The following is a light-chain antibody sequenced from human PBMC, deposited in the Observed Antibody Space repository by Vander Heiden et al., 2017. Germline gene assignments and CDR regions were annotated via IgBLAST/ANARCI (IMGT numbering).Light chain of an antibody. J-gene: IGLJ3*02. Sequence: QLVLTQSPSASASLGASVKLTCTLSSGHSSYDIAGHQQQPEKGPRYLMKLNSDGSHSKGDGIPDRFSGSSSGAERYLTISSLQSEDEADYYCQTWGTGIRVFGGGTKLTVL. CDR3: QTWGTGIRV. CDR1: SGHSSYD. V-gene: IGLV4-69*01. CDR2: LNSDGSH.